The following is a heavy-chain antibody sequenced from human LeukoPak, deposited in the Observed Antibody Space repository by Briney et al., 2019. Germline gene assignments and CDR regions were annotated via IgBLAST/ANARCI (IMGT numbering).Heavy chain of an antibody. Sequence: PGGSLRLSCAASGFTFTTYAMSWVRQAPGKGLEWVSSVSKSDGTTYYADSVKGRLTISRDNSKNTLHLQMNGLRAEDTAVYYCATDGGYCSRTSCYRGDYFDFWGQGTLVTVSS. CDR1: GFTFTTYA. D-gene: IGHD2-2*02. CDR3: ATDGGYCSRTSCYRGDYFDF. CDR2: VSKSDGTT. J-gene: IGHJ4*02. V-gene: IGHV3-23*01.